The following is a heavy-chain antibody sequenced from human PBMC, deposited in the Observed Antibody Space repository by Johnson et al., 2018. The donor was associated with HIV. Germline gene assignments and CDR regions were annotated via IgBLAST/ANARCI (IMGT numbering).Heavy chain of an antibody. CDR2: ISNTGDSP. CDR3: VCLRAWTFDI. J-gene: IGHJ3*02. CDR1: GFTFSSYW. V-gene: IGHV3-64*04. D-gene: IGHD3-10*01. Sequence: QGQVVESGGVLVQPGSPLRPSRAASGFTFSSYWMSWVRQAPGKGLEYVSSISNTGDSPYYADSVKGRFTISRDNSKNTLYLQMHSLRAEDTAVYYCVCLRAWTFDIWGQGTMVTVSS.